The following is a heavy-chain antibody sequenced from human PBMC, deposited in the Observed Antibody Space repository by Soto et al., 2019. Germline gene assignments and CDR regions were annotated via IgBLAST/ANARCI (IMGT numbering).Heavy chain of an antibody. Sequence: QVHLQESGPGLVKPSETLSLTCSVSGGTISGYYWTWIRQPAGKGLEWIGRIYSSGNTKYNPSLQGLVTMALDMVNNQFSLSLTSVTAADTAVYYCARGQRFSDWFDPWGQGTLVTVSS. J-gene: IGHJ5*02. CDR1: GGTISGYY. D-gene: IGHD6-25*01. V-gene: IGHV4-4*07. CDR3: ARGQRFSDWFDP. CDR2: IYSSGNT.